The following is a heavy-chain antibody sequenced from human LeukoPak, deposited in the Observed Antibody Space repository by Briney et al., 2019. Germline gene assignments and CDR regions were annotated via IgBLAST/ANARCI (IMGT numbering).Heavy chain of an antibody. Sequence: GGSLRLSCTASGVTFGDYAMSWVRQAPGKGMERVGFIRSKAYGGTKEYAASVKVRISISRSDSKCIAYLQTVSLKTEDTALYYCTIDRGTYSLVVFDYWGQGTLVTVSS. CDR2: IRSKAYGGTK. D-gene: IGHD1-26*01. V-gene: IGHV3-49*04. CDR1: GVTFGDYA. CDR3: TIDRGTYSLVVFDY. J-gene: IGHJ4*02.